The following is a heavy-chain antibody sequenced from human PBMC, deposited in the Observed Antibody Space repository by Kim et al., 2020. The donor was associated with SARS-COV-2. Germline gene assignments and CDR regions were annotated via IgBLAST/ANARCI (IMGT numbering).Heavy chain of an antibody. V-gene: IGHV3-48*02. D-gene: IGHD6-6*01. CDR2: ISSSSSTI. CDR3: ARARGSSSYDAFDI. Sequence: GGSLRLSCAASGFSFSSYSMNWVRQAPGKGLEWVSYISSSSSTIYYADSVKGRFTISRDNAKNSLYLQMNSLRDEDTAVYYCARARGSSSYDAFDIWGLGTMVTVSS. J-gene: IGHJ3*02. CDR1: GFSFSSYS.